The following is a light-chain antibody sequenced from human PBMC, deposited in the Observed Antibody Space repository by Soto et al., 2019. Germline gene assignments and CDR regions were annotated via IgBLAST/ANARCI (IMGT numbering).Light chain of an antibody. Sequence: EIVLTQSPGTLSLSQGERATLSCRASQSVSSSWLAWYQQKPGQAPRLLIYDASNRATGIPARFSGSGSGTDFTLTISSLEPEDFAVYYCQQRSTGLTWTFGQGTKVDIK. V-gene: IGKV3D-20*02. CDR2: DAS. J-gene: IGKJ1*01. CDR3: QQRSTGLTWT. CDR1: QSVSSSW.